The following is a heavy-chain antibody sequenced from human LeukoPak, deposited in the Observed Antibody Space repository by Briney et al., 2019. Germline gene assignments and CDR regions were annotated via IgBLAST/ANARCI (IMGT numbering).Heavy chain of an antibody. CDR2: IYYSGST. Sequence: SETLSLTCTVSGGSISSYYWSWIRQPPGKGLEWIGYIYYSGSTNYNPSLKSRVTISVDTSKNQFSLKLSSVTAADTAVYYCARDPKWGSWPAGDYWGQGTLVTVSS. D-gene: IGHD6-13*01. J-gene: IGHJ4*02. V-gene: IGHV4-59*12. CDR3: ARDPKWGSWPAGDY. CDR1: GGSISSYY.